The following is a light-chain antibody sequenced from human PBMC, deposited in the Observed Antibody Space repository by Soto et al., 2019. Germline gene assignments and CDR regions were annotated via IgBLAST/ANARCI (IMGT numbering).Light chain of an antibody. CDR1: SSDVGAYNF. Sequence: HSALTQPASVSGSPGQSIAISCTGTSSDVGAYNFVSWYQQHPGRAPKLIIYDVSNRLSGVSNRFSGSKSGNTASLTISGLQAEDEADYYCSSYTVSSTYVFGGGTKLTVL. J-gene: IGLJ1*01. V-gene: IGLV2-14*03. CDR2: DVS. CDR3: SSYTVSSTYV.